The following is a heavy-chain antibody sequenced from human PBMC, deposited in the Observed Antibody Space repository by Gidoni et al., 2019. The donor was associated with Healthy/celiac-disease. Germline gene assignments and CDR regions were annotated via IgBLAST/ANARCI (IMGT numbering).Heavy chain of an antibody. CDR1: GFTFSSYA. D-gene: IGHD3-3*01. V-gene: IGHV3-23*01. Sequence: EVQLLESGGGLVQPGGSLRLSCAASGFTFSSYAISWVRQAPGKGLEWVSAISGSGGSTYYADSVKGRFTISRDNSKNTLYLQMNSLRAEDTAVYYCAKGPDFWSGYSDYWGQGTLVTVSS. J-gene: IGHJ4*02. CDR2: ISGSGGST. CDR3: AKGPDFWSGYSDY.